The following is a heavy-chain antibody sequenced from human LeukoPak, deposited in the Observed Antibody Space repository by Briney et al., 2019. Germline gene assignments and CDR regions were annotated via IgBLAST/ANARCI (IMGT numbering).Heavy chain of an antibody. J-gene: IGHJ3*02. Sequence: PGGSLRLSCAASGFTFSGYWMTWVRQAPGKGLQWVANIKTDGSEKYYVDSVKGRFTISRDNSKNTLYLQMNSLRAEDTAVYYCARDESAFDIWGQGTTVTVSS. CDR3: ARDESAFDI. CDR2: IKTDGSEK. CDR1: GFTFSGYW. V-gene: IGHV3-7*01.